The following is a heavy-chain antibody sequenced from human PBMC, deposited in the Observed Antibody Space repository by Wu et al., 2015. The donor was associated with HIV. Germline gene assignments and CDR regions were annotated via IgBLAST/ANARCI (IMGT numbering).Heavy chain of an antibody. CDR1: GYTFSNYY. CDR3: ARDTSGWYPLNGYFDY. J-gene: IGHJ4*02. D-gene: IGHD6-19*01. Sequence: QVQLVQSGAEVKKPGASVSVSCKAFGYTFSNYYMHWVRQAPGQGLEWMGMINPISRGTVYAQKFQGRVTMTGDTSTTTVYMEMSSLRSEDTAMYYCARDTSGWYPLNGYFDYWGQGTLVTVSS. CDR2: INPISRGT. V-gene: IGHV1-46*01.